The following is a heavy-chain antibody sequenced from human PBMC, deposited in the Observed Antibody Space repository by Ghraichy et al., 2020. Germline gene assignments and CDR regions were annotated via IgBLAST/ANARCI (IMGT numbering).Heavy chain of an antibody. D-gene: IGHD6-13*01. J-gene: IGHJ4*02. CDR3: ARGYSSSWYSEVY. CDR2: INHSGST. CDR1: GGSFSGYY. V-gene: IGHV4-34*01. Sequence: ESLNISCAVYGGSFSGYYWSWIRQPPGKGLEWIGEINHSGSTNYNPSLKSRVTISVDTSKNQFSLKLSSVTAADTAVYYCARGYSSSWYSEVYWGQGTLVTVSS.